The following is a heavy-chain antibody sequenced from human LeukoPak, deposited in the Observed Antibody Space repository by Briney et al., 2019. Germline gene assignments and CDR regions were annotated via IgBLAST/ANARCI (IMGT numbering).Heavy chain of an antibody. CDR2: ISGSGGST. CDR1: GFTFSSYA. D-gene: IGHD4-17*01. V-gene: IGHV3-23*01. J-gene: IGHJ4*02. Sequence: GGSLRLSCAPSGFTFSSYAMSWVPQAPGKGLGGVSAISGSGGSTYYADSVKGRFAISRDNSKNTLYLQMNSLRAEDTAVYYCGRPDYGDYFFDYWGQGTLVTVSS. CDR3: GRPDYGDYFFDY.